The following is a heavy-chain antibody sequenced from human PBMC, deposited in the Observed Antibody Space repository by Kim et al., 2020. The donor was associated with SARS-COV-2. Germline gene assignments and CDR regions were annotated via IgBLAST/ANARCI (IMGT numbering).Heavy chain of an antibody. V-gene: IGHV3-49*02. CDR3: TRHDYSNYYYYYYMDV. Sequence: ASVKGRFTISRDESKSIAYLQMNSLKTEDTAVYYCTRHDYSNYYYYYYMDVWGKGTTVTVSS. J-gene: IGHJ6*03. D-gene: IGHD4-4*01.